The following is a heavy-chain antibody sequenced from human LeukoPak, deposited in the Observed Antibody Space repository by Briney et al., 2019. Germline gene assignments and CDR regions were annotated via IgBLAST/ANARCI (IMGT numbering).Heavy chain of an antibody. D-gene: IGHD6-25*01. J-gene: IGHJ4*02. CDR2: MSPNRGNT. CDR1: GFTLTNND. Sequence: ASVNVSRKASGFTLTNNDINWVRQAPGQGLEWMGWMSPNRGNTSYGQKFQGRVAMTRNTSISAAYMELSSLRSDDAAMYYCAQREAGFDDWGQGTLVTVSS. CDR3: AQREAGFDD. V-gene: IGHV1-8*01.